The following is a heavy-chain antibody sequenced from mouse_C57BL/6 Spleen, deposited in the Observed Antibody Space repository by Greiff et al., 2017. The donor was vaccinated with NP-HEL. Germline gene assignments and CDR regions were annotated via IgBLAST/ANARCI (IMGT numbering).Heavy chain of an antibody. D-gene: IGHD1-1*02. CDR2: ISDGGSYT. CDR1: GFTFSSYA. CDR3: ARDGRTYAMDY. J-gene: IGHJ4*01. Sequence: EVKVVESGGGLVKPGGSLKLSCAASGFTFSSYAMSWVRQTPEKRLEWVATISDGGSYTYYPDNVKGRFTISRDNAKNNLYLQMSHLKSEDTAMYYCARDGRTYAMDYWGQGTSVTVSS. V-gene: IGHV5-4*01.